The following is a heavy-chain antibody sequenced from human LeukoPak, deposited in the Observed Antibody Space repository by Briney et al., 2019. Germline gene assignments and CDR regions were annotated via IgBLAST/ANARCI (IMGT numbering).Heavy chain of an antibody. CDR3: ARISSGGSCLGC. Sequence: PGRSLRLSCAASGFTFSSYAMHWVRQAPGKGLEWVAVISYDGSNKYYADSVKGRFTISRDNSKNTLYLQMNSLRAEDTAVYYCARISSGGSCLGCWGQGTLVTVSS. CDR2: ISYDGSNK. V-gene: IGHV3-30-3*01. CDR1: GFTFSSYA. D-gene: IGHD2-15*01. J-gene: IGHJ4*02.